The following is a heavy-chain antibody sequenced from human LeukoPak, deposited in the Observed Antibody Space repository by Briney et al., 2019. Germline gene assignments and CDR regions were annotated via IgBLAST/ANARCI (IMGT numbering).Heavy chain of an antibody. CDR3: ARVAEEFQGYSHGSFDY. J-gene: IGHJ4*02. CDR2: IIPIFGTA. CDR1: GYTFTSYD. D-gene: IGHD5-18*01. Sequence: WASVKVSCKASGYTFTSYDISWVRQAPGQGLEWMGGIIPIFGTANYAQKFQGRVTITTDESTSTAYMELSSLRSEDTAVCYCARVAEEFQGYSHGSFDYWGQGTLVTVSS. V-gene: IGHV1-69*05.